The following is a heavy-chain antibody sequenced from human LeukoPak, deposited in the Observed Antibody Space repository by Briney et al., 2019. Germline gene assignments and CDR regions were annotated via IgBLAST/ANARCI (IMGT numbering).Heavy chain of an antibody. D-gene: IGHD3-16*02. CDR3: ASWGMITFGGVIVL. Sequence: PSETLSLTCTVAGYSISSGFYWGWIRQPPGKGLEWIGSIYHSGNTYYNPSLKSRVDMSVDTSKNQFSLKLSSVTAADTAVYYCASWGMITFGGVIVLWGQGTLVTVSS. V-gene: IGHV4-38-2*02. CDR1: GYSISSGFY. CDR2: IYHSGNT. J-gene: IGHJ4*02.